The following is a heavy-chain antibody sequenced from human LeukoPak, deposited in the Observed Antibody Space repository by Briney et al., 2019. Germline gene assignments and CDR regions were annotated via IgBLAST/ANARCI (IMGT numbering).Heavy chain of an antibody. D-gene: IGHD3-16*01. J-gene: IGHJ3*02. CDR2: ISSSSSTI. V-gene: IGHV3-48*01. CDR1: GFTFSSYS. Sequence: PGGSLRLSCAAAGFTFSSYSMNWVRQAPGKGLEWVSYISSSSSTIYYADSVKGRFTISRDNSKNALYLQMNSLRAEDTAVYYCAKGLGATGKMDAFDIWGQGTMVTVSS. CDR3: AKGLGATGKMDAFDI.